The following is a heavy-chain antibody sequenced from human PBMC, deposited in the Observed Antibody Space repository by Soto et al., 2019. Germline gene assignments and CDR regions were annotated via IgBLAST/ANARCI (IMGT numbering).Heavy chain of an antibody. CDR1: GGSISSYY. CDR2: IYYSGST. V-gene: IGHV4-59*01. J-gene: IGHJ5*02. CDR3: AREQQQLGLNWFDP. Sequence: SETLSLTCTVSGGSISSYYWSWIRQPPGKGLEWIGYIYYSGSTNYNPSLKSRVTISVDTSKNQFSLKLSSVTAADTAVYYCAREQQQLGLNWFDPWGQGTLVTAPQ. D-gene: IGHD6-13*01.